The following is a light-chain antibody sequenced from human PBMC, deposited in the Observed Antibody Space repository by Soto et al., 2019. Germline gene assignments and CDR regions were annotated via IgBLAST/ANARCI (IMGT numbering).Light chain of an antibody. V-gene: IGLV2-14*03. CDR2: DVS. J-gene: IGLJ1*01. Sequence: QSDLTQPASVSGSPGQSITISCTGTSSDVGGYNYVSWYQHHPGKAPKLIIYDVSNRPSGVSIRFSASKSDNTASLTISGLQPEDEAVYHCSSYTTLNSCHTLLGTEPKVA. CDR3: SSYTTLNSCHTL. CDR1: SSDVGGYNY.